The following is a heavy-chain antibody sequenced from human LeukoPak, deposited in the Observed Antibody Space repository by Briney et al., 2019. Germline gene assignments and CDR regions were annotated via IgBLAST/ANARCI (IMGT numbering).Heavy chain of an antibody. CDR2: ISAYNGNT. CDR3: ARDQYYDSKGWFDP. J-gene: IGHJ5*02. Sequence: ASVKVSCKASGYTFTRYGISWVRQAPGQGLEWMGWISAYNGNTNYAQKVQGRVTMTTDTSTSTAYMDLRSLRSDDTAVYYCARDQYYDSKGWFDPWGQGTLVTVSS. V-gene: IGHV1-18*01. D-gene: IGHD3-22*01. CDR1: GYTFTRYG.